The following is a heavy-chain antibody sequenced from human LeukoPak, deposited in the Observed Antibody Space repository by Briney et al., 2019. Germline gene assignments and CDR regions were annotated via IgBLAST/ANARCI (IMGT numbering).Heavy chain of an antibody. CDR3: ARVLATDYYYYMDV. J-gene: IGHJ6*03. V-gene: IGHV4-31*03. Sequence: TSSEPLSLICTVSGGFMSSGGYYWSWIRQHPGKGLEGIGYIYYSGSTYYNPSLKSRVTISVDTSKNQFSLKLSSVTAADTAVYYCARVLATDYYYYMDVWGKGTTVTVSS. CDR2: IYYSGST. CDR1: GGFMSSGGYY. D-gene: IGHD4-17*01.